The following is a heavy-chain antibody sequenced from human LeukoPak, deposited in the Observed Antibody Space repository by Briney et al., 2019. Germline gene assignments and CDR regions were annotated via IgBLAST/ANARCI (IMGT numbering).Heavy chain of an antibody. V-gene: IGHV1-2*02. Sequence: ASVKVSCKASGYTFTGYYMHWVRQAPGQGLEWMGWINPNSGGTNYAQKFQGRVTMTRDTSISTAYMELSRLRSDDTAVYYCARALNDFWSGYHYWGQGTLVTVSS. CDR3: ARALNDFWSGYHY. J-gene: IGHJ4*02. CDR2: INPNSGGT. D-gene: IGHD3-3*01. CDR1: GYTFTGYY.